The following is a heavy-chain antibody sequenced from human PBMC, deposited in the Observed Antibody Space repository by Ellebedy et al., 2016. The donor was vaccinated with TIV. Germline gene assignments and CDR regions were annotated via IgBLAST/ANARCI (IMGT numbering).Heavy chain of an antibody. Sequence: GESLKISXAASGFTFSTYGMHWVRQAPGKGLEWVAVIWYDGSNKYYADSVKGRFTISRDNSKNTLYLQMNSLRAEDTAVYYCAREIQWFGELLYYYYYGMDVWGQGTTVTVSS. CDR2: IWYDGSNK. J-gene: IGHJ6*02. D-gene: IGHD3-10*01. CDR1: GFTFSTYG. CDR3: AREIQWFGELLYYYYYGMDV. V-gene: IGHV3-33*08.